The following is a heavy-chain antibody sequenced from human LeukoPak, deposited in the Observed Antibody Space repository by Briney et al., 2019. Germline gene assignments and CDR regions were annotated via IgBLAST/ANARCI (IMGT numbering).Heavy chain of an antibody. CDR1: GGSISSYY. D-gene: IGHD3-3*01. CDR3: ARSLDLWSGYHY. J-gene: IGHJ4*02. CDR2: IYYSGST. V-gene: IGHV4-59*01. Sequence: SETLSLTCTVSGGSISSYYWSWIRQPPGKGLEWIGYIYYSGSTNYNPSLKSRVTISVDTSKNQFSLKLSSVTAADTAVYYCARSLDLWSGYHYWGQGTLVTVSS.